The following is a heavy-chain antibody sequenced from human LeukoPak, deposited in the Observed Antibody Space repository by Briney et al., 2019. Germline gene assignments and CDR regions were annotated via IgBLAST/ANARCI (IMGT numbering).Heavy chain of an antibody. D-gene: IGHD1-1*01. CDR2: IAGGDEST. J-gene: IGHJ4*02. CDR1: GFIFNTNG. CDR3: ARGVYWSLDN. V-gene: IGHV3-23*01. Sequence: GGSLRLSCAISGFIFNTNGMNWVRQSPGKGLEWLATIAGGDESTYYADSVKGRFAISRDNSKNTVFLHMNSLRVEDTAVYYCARGVYWSLDNWGQGTPVTVSS.